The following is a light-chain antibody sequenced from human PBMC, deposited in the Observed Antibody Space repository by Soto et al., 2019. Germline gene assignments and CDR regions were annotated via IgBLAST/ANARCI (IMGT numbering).Light chain of an antibody. J-gene: IGKJ4*01. CDR2: GAS. CDR3: LQYNRYPFT. CDR1: QGISNS. V-gene: IGKV1-17*03. Sequence: DIQMTQAPSAMSASLGDRVTITCRASQGISNSLAWFQQKPGRVPKRLIYGASTLQSWAPSRFSGSASGAAFTLTISSLQPEDFATYYCLQYNRYPFTFGGGTKVEIK.